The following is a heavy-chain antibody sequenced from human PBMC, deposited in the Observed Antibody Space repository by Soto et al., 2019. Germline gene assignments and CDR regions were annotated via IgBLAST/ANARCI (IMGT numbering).Heavy chain of an antibody. D-gene: IGHD3-10*01. CDR2: ISAYNGNT. Sequence: ASVKVSCKASGYTFTSYGISWVRQAPGQGLEWMGWISAYNGNTSYAQKLQGRVTMTTNTSTSTAYMELRSLRSEDTAVYYCARGLGDYYGSGSYYNAYNWCDPWGQGTLVTVSS. CDR1: GYTFTSYG. J-gene: IGHJ5*02. CDR3: ARGLGDYYGSGSYYNAYNWCDP. V-gene: IGHV1-18*01.